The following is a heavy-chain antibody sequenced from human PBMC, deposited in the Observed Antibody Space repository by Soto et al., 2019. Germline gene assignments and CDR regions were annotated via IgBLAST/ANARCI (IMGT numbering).Heavy chain of an antibody. V-gene: IGHV4-31*03. CDR3: ARDTERTYYDFWSGSRTYYYYMDV. Sequence: SETLSLTCTVSGGSISSGGYYWSWIRQHPGKGLEWIGYIYYSGSTYYNPSLKSRVTISVDTSKNQFSLKLSSVTAADTAVYYCARDTERTYYDFWSGSRTYYYYMDVWGKGTTVTVSS. CDR2: IYYSGST. J-gene: IGHJ6*03. CDR1: GGSISSGGYY. D-gene: IGHD3-3*01.